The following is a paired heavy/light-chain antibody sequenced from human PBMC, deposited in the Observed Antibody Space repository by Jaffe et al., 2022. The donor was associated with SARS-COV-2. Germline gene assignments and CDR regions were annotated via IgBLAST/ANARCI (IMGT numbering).Light chain of an antibody. J-gene: IGLJ2*01. V-gene: IGLV2-14*03. Sequence: QSALTQPASVSGSPGQSITISCTGTSSDVGGYNYVSWYRQHPGKAPKLMIYDVSNRPSGVSDRFSGSKSGNTASLTISGLQAEDEADYYCSSYTTSSTLVFGGGTKLTVL. CDR1: SSDVGGYNY. CDR3: SSYTTSSTLV. CDR2: DVS.
Heavy chain of an antibody. Sequence: QVQLVQSGSELKKPGASVKVSCKASGYRFTSYEINWVRQAPGQGLEWVGWINTNTGSPTYAQDFTGRFVFSLDTSVSTAYLQISSLKAEDTAVYYCARVGFGSGNRWFDPWGQGTLVTVSS. CDR2: INTNTGSP. CDR3: ARVGFGSGNRWFDP. CDR1: GYRFTSYE. D-gene: IGHD3-10*01. J-gene: IGHJ5*01. V-gene: IGHV7-4-1*02.